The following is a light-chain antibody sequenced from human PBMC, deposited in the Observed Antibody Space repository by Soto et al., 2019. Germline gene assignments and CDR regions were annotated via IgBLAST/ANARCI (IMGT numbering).Light chain of an antibody. J-gene: IGLJ2*01. V-gene: IGLV2-11*01. Sequence: QSALTQPRSVSGSPGQSVTISCTGTSNDVGGYNFVSWYQQHPGKVPKLFIYDVSRRPSGVPDRFSGSKSGNTASLTISGLQAEDEADYYCSSYAGSYTLVFSGGTKLTVL. CDR1: SNDVGGYNF. CDR2: DVS. CDR3: SSYAGSYTLV.